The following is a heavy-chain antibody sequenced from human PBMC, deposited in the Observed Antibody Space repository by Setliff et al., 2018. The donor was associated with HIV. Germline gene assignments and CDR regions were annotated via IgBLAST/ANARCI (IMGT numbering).Heavy chain of an antibody. Sequence: GGSLRLSCAASGFAFSGHQMSWVRQAPGKGLEGVAKIKQDGSEKHYVDSVKGRFTISRDNAKNSLYLQMNSLRVEDTAVHYCARVGIKGGSDFWSGYRRPYYMDVWGKGTTVTVSS. D-gene: IGHD3-3*01. V-gene: IGHV3-7*01. CDR1: GFAFSGHQ. J-gene: IGHJ6*03. CDR2: IKQDGSEK. CDR3: ARVGIKGGSDFWSGYRRPYYMDV.